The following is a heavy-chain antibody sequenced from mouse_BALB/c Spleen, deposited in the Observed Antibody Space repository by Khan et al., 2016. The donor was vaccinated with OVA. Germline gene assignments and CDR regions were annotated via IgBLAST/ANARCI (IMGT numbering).Heavy chain of an antibody. CDR1: GYTFTNSG. D-gene: IGHD1-1*01. CDR2: INTYTGEA. J-gene: IGHJ4*01. Sequence: QIQLVQSGPELKKPGETVKISCKASGYTFTNSGMNWVKQAPGKGLKWMGWINTYTGEATYAEDFKGRFAFSVETSASTAYLQINNLKSEDTATYFCARPPYVSYVLVYWGQGTSVTVSS. CDR3: ARPPYVSYVLVY. V-gene: IGHV9-3-1*01.